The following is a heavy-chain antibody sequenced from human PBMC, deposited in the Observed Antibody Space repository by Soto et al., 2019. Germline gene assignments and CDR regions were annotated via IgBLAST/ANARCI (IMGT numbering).Heavy chain of an antibody. CDR2: ISAYNGNT. D-gene: IGHD3-3*02. CDR1: GYTFTSYA. J-gene: IGHJ5*02. CDR3: ARDSPPIAS. Sequence: QVQLVQSGAEVKKPGASVKVSCKASGYTFTSYAISWVRQAPGQGLEWMGWISAYNGNTNYAQNLQGRVTMTPDTSTSTASTELRSLRSDDTAVYYCARDSPPIASWGQGTLVTVSS. V-gene: IGHV1-18*01.